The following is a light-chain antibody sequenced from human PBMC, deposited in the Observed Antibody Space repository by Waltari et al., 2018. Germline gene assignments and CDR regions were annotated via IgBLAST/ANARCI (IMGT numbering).Light chain of an antibody. Sequence: EIVMTQSPATLSVSPGERATLSCRASQTLTSNLAWYQQKPGPAPRLLIYGASTRATGIPARFSGSGSGTQFTLTISSLQSEDFVVYYCQQYNNRPYTFGQGTKLEIK. CDR1: QTLTSN. CDR2: GAS. J-gene: IGKJ2*01. CDR3: QQYNNRPYT. V-gene: IGKV3-15*01.